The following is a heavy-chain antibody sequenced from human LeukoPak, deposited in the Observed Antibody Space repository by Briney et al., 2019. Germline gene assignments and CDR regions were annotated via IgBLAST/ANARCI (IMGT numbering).Heavy chain of an antibody. V-gene: IGHV3-7*01. CDR2: INHNGNVN. CDR3: ASAGTSYGDQFFDY. J-gene: IGHJ4*02. D-gene: IGHD4-17*01. CDR1: GFTFSSYW. Sequence: GGSLRLSCAASGFTFSSYWMNWARQAPGKGLEWVASINHNGNVNYYVDSVKGRFTISRDNAKNSLYLQMSNLRAGDTAVYYCASAGTSYGDQFFDYWGQGTLVTVSS.